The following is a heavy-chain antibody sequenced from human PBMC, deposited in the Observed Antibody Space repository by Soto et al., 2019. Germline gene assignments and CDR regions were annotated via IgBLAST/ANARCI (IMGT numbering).Heavy chain of an antibody. CDR1: GFTFSSYG. CDR3: AKDRRKDYGDYVYGMDV. CDR2: ISYDGSNK. Sequence: QVQLVESGGGVVQPGRSLRLSCAASGFTFSSYGMHCVRQAPGKGLEWVAVISYDGSNKYYADSVKGRFTISRDNSKNTLYLQMNSLRAEDTAVYYCAKDRRKDYGDYVYGMDVWGQGTTVTVSS. D-gene: IGHD4-17*01. J-gene: IGHJ6*02. V-gene: IGHV3-30*18.